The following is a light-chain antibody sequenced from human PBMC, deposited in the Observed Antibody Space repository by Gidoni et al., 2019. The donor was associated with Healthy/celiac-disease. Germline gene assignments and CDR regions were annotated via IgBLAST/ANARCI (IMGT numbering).Light chain of an antibody. J-gene: IGKJ3*01. CDR2: KVS. V-gene: IGKV2D-30*01. Sequence: DVVMTQSPLSLPVTLGQPASIPCRSSQRLVYSDGNNYLNWFQQRAGQSPRRLLYKVSKWDSGVADRFSGGGSGTDFTLKISRVEAEDVGVYCCMQGTHWFTFGPGTKVDIK. CDR1: QRLVYSDGNNY. CDR3: MQGTHWFT.